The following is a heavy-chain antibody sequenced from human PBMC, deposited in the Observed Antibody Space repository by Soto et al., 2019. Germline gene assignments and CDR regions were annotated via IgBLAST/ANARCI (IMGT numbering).Heavy chain of an antibody. D-gene: IGHD2-2*01. Sequence: SETLSLTCTVSGGSISSYYWSWIRQPAGKGLEWIGRIYTSGSTNYNPSLKSRVTMSVDTSKNQFSLKLSSVTAADTAVYYCARESYCSSTSCYDYWGQGTLVTV. J-gene: IGHJ4*02. CDR3: ARESYCSSTSCYDY. V-gene: IGHV4-4*07. CDR1: GGSISSYY. CDR2: IYTSGST.